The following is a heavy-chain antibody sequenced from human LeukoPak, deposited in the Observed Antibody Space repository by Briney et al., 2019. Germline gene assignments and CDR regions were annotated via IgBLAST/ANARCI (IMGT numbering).Heavy chain of an antibody. CDR1: GYSISSGYY. J-gene: IGHJ3*02. CDR2: IYHSGST. Sequence: SETLSLTCTVSGYSISSGYYWGWIRQPPGKGLEWIGSIYHSGSTYYNPSLKSRVTISVDTSKNQFSLKLSSVTAADTAVYYCARDLEWLYPGGAFDIWGQGTMVTVSS. D-gene: IGHD3-3*01. V-gene: IGHV4-38-2*02. CDR3: ARDLEWLYPGGAFDI.